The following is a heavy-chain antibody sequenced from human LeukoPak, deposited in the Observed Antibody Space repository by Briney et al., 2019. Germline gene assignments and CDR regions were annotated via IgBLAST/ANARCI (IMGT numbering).Heavy chain of an antibody. CDR3: ARDRSSSWYEFGYFDY. Sequence: GGSLRLSCAASGFTFSSYAMHWVRQAPGKGLEWVAVISYDGSNKYYADSVKGRFTISRDNSKNTLYLQMNSLRAEDTAVYYCARDRSSSWYEFGYFDYWGQGTLVTVSS. CDR1: GFTFSSYA. CDR2: ISYDGSNK. D-gene: IGHD6-13*01. V-gene: IGHV3-30*04. J-gene: IGHJ4*02.